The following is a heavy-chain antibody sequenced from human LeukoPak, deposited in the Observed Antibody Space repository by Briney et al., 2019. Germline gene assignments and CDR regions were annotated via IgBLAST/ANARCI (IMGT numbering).Heavy chain of an antibody. Sequence: PGGSLRLSCAASGFTFSSYGMHWVRQAPGKGLEWVAAISYDGSNKFYADSVKGRFTISRDNSKNTLYLQMNSLRADDTAVYYCAKIPTVRCFDLWGRGTLVTVSS. J-gene: IGHJ2*01. CDR1: GFTFSSYG. CDR3: AKIPTVRCFDL. D-gene: IGHD4-11*01. V-gene: IGHV3-30*18. CDR2: ISYDGSNK.